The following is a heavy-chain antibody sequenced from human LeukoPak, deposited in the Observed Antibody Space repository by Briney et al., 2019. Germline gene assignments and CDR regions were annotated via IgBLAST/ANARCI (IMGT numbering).Heavy chain of an antibody. CDR1: GFTFSDYY. J-gene: IGHJ4*02. V-gene: IGHV3-23*01. CDR2: ISNNGGYT. Sequence: GGSLRLSCAASGFTFSDYYMSWIRQAPGKGLEWVSAISNNGGYTYYADSVQGRFTISRDNSKSTLCLQMNSLTDEDTAVYYCAKKWGVGTTTLDYFDYWGQGTLVTVSS. D-gene: IGHD1-26*01. CDR3: AKKWGVGTTTLDYFDY.